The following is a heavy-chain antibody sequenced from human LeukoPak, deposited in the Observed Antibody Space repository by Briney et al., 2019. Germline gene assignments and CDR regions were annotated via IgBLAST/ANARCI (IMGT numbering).Heavy chain of an antibody. J-gene: IGHJ6*03. CDR2: INPNSGGT. CDR1: GYTFTGYY. Sequence: ASVKVSCKASGYTFTGYYMHWVRQAPGQGLEWMGWINPNSGGTNYAQKFQGRVTMTRDTSISTAYVELSRLRSDDTAVYYCARVLGDYEYYYYYMDVWGKGTTVTVSS. D-gene: IGHD4-17*01. CDR3: ARVLGDYEYYYYYMDV. V-gene: IGHV1-2*02.